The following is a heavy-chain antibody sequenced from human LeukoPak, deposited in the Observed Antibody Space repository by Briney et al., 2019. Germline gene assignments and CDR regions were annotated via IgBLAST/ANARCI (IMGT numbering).Heavy chain of an antibody. CDR3: ARDPDSGAFDI. V-gene: IGHV3-7*03. Sequence: GGSLRLSCAASRLPFSDYWMTWVRQAPGKGLEWVANIKKDGSEQYYVDSVKGRFTISRDNANNSLFLQMNSLRVEDTAIYYCARDPDSGAFDIWGQGTVVTVSS. J-gene: IGHJ3*02. CDR2: IKKDGSEQ. D-gene: IGHD1-26*01. CDR1: RLPFSDYW.